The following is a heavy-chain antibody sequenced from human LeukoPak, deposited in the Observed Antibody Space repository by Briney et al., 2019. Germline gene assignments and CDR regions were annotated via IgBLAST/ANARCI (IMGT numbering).Heavy chain of an antibody. CDR2: ISSNGGST. CDR1: GFTFSSYA. CDR3: ARDRSMVTTLGVYYFDY. Sequence: GSLRLSCAASGFTFSSYAMHWVHQAPGKGLEYVSAISSNGGSTYYANSVKGRFTISRDNSKNTLYLQMGSLRAEDMAVYYCARDRSMVTTLGVYYFDYWGQGTLVTVSS. D-gene: IGHD2-8*02. V-gene: IGHV3-64*01. J-gene: IGHJ4*02.